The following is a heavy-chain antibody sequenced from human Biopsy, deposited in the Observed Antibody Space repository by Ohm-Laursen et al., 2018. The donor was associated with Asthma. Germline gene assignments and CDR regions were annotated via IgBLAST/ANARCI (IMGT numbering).Heavy chain of an antibody. Sequence: SLRLSCSASEFPFSSYAMNWVRQAPGKGLEWVSSISGNGDNTHYSDSVQGRFIISRDNPKNTLYLQMNSLRVEDTAIYFCAKDKVGAANSYQYGMDVWGQGTTVTVSS. CDR2: ISGNGDNT. V-gene: IGHV3-23*01. J-gene: IGHJ6*02. CDR1: EFPFSSYA. D-gene: IGHD1-26*01. CDR3: AKDKVGAANSYQYGMDV.